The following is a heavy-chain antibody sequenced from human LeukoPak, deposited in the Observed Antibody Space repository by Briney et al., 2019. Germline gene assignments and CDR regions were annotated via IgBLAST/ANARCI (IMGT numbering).Heavy chain of an antibody. D-gene: IGHD6-13*01. CDR3: ARGGSSSWRWFDP. Sequence: SETLSLTCTVSGGSISSYYWSWIRQPPGKGLEWIEYIYYSGSTNYNPSLKSRVAISVDTSKNQFSLRLSSVTAADTAVYYCARGGSSSWRWFDPWGQGTLVTVSS. CDR1: GGSISSYY. V-gene: IGHV4-59*01. CDR2: IYYSGST. J-gene: IGHJ5*02.